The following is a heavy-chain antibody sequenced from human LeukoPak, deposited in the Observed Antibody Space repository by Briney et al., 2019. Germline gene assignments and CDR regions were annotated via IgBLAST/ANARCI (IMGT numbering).Heavy chain of an antibody. Sequence: GESLKISCKGSGYSFTSYWIGWVRQMPGKGLEWTGIIYPSDSDTTYSPSFQGQVTISADKSISTAYLQWSSLKASDTAMYYCARRELGILYYFDYWGQGTLVTVSS. J-gene: IGHJ4*02. CDR2: IYPSDSDT. CDR3: ARRELGILYYFDY. V-gene: IGHV5-51*01. D-gene: IGHD7-27*01. CDR1: GYSFTSYW.